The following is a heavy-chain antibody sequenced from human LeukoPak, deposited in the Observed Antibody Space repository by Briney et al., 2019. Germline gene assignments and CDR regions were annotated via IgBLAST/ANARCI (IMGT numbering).Heavy chain of an antibody. CDR3: ARQGSRGGY. J-gene: IGHJ4*02. V-gene: IGHV4-34*01. Sequence: PETLSLTCAVYGGSFSGYYWSWIRQPPGKGLEWIGEINHSGSTNYNPSLKSRVTISVDTSKNQFSLKLSSVTAADTAVYYCARQGSRGGYWGQGTLVTVSS. CDR1: GGSFSGYY. CDR2: INHSGST. D-gene: IGHD3-10*01.